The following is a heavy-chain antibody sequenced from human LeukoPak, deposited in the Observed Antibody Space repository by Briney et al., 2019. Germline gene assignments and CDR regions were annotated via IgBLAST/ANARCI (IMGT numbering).Heavy chain of an antibody. D-gene: IGHD2-21*02. Sequence: PSETLSLTCTVSGGSISIYYWTWIRQPPGKGLEWIGEINHSGSTNYNPSLKSRVTISVDTSKNQFSLKLSSVTAADTAVYYCAGAVYCGGDCHIPFDYWGQGTLVTVSS. CDR3: AGAVYCGGDCHIPFDY. CDR2: INHSGST. V-gene: IGHV4-34*01. J-gene: IGHJ4*02. CDR1: GGSISIYY.